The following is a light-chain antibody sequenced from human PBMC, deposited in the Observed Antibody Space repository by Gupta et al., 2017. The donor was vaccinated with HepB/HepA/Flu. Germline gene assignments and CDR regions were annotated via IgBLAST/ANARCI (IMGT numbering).Light chain of an antibody. CDR2: YDS. V-gene: IGLV3-21*04. J-gene: IGLJ2*01. CDR1: NIQSKS. CDR3: QGCDSGSVL. Sequence: SSVLTQPPSVSVAPGETATRSCGGNNIQSKSVHWYQQKPGQAPILVISYDSDRPSGIPERFSGSNSDNTATLTISMDEAGDEADYYCQGCDSGSVLFGGGTKLTVL.